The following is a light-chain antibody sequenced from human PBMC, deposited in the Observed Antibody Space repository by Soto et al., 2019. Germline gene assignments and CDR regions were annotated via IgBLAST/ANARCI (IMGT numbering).Light chain of an antibody. CDR2: GAA. V-gene: IGKV3-20*01. CDR3: QHYGQT. J-gene: IGKJ1*01. CDR1: QSVSSAS. Sequence: IVLTQSPGTLSLSPGERGTLYCRASQSVSSASLAWYQQRPGQAPRLLIYGAASSATGVPDRFSGGGSGTDFTLTISRLEPEDLAVYYCQHYGQTFGPGTKVDI.